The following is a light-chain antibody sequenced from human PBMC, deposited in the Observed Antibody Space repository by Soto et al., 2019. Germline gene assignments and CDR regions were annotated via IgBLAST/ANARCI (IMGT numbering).Light chain of an antibody. CDR1: SSDVGGYNY. Sequence: QSALTQPPSASGSPGQSVTISCIGTSSDVGGYNYVSWYQQHPGKAPKLMIYEVSKRPSGVPDRFSGSKSGNTASLTVSGLQAVDEADYYCSSYAGSNTYVFGTGTKVTVL. CDR2: EVS. J-gene: IGLJ1*01. CDR3: SSYAGSNTYV. V-gene: IGLV2-8*01.